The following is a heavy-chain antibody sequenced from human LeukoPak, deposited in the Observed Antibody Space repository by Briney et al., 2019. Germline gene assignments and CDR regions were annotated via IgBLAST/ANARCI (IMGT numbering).Heavy chain of an antibody. J-gene: IGHJ6*02. V-gene: IGHV1-2*06. D-gene: IGHD2-2*01. CDR2: INPNSGGT. CDR3: AREKVRQSGMDV. Sequence: GASVKVSCKASGGTLSSYAISWVRQAPGQGLEWMGRINPNSGGTNYAQKFQGRVTMTRDTSISTAYMELSRLRSDDTAVYYCAREKVRQSGMDVWGQGTTVTVSS. CDR1: GGTLSSYA.